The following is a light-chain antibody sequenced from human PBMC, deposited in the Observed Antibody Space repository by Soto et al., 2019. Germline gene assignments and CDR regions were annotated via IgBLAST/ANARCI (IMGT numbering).Light chain of an antibody. CDR1: QSISRY. CDR3: QESYSTPLT. CDR2: GAS. V-gene: IGKV1-39*01. J-gene: IGKJ4*01. Sequence: IQMTHSQSSLSASVGYRVTLIVVTSQSISRYLNWYQQKPGRAPKLLIYGASTLESGVPSRFSGSGSGTDFTLTINNLQPEDFASYFCQESYSTPLTFGGGTKV.